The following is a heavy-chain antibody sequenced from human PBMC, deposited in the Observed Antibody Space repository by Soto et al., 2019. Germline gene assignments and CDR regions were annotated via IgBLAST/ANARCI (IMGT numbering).Heavy chain of an antibody. J-gene: IGHJ6*02. Sequence: QVQLEQSGAEVKKPGSSVKVSCKASGGTFSNSAISWVRQAPGQGLEWMGGIMPIFRTPDYAQKFQGRVTISADESTITAYMELSGLISDDTAVYYCARDKDRLYLGGNYYYILDVWGQGTTVTVSS. CDR2: IMPIFRTP. V-gene: IGHV1-69*12. CDR3: ARDKDRLYLGGNYYYILDV. CDR1: GGTFSNSA. D-gene: IGHD2-2*02.